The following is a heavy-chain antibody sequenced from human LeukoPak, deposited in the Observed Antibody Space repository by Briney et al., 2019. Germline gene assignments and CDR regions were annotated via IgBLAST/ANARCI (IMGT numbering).Heavy chain of an antibody. Sequence: GASVKVSCKASGYTFTSYAMHWVRQAPGQRLEWVGWINAGNGNTKYSQKFQGRVTITMDTSASTAYMELSSLRSEDTAVYYCARGGRRYFDYFDYWGQGTLVTVSS. D-gene: IGHD3-9*01. V-gene: IGHV1-3*01. CDR3: ARGGRRYFDYFDY. J-gene: IGHJ4*02. CDR2: INAGNGNT. CDR1: GYTFTSYA.